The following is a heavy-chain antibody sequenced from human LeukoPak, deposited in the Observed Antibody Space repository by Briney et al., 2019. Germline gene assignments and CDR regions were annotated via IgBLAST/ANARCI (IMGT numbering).Heavy chain of an antibody. CDR1: GFTFGSYG. V-gene: IGHV3-30*03. CDR3: SRSGYCTNGVCYINYYGMDV. J-gene: IGHJ6*02. CDR2: ISYDGSNK. Sequence: GGSLRLSCAASGFTFGSYGMHWVRQAPGKGLEWVAVISYDGSNKYYADSVKGRFTISRDNSKNTLYLQMNSLRAEDTAVYYCSRSGYCTNGVCYINYYGMDVWGQGTTVTVSS. D-gene: IGHD2-8*01.